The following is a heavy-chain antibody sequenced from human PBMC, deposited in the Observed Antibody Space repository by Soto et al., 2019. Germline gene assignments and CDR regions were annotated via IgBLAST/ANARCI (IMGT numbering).Heavy chain of an antibody. CDR3: ASFDYGEYSDYYYGMDV. CDR1: GFTFSSYG. CDR2: IWYDGSNK. D-gene: IGHD4-17*01. V-gene: IGHV3-33*01. J-gene: IGHJ6*02. Sequence: PGGSLRLSCAASGFTFSSYGMHWVRQAPGKGLEWVAVIWYDGSNKYYADSVKGRFTISRDNSKNTLYLQMNSLRAEDTAVYYCASFDYGEYSDYYYGMDVWGQGTTVTVSS.